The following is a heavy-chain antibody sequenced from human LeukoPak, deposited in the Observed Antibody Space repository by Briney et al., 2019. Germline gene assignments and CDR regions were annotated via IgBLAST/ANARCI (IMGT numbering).Heavy chain of an antibody. V-gene: IGHV1-2*06. CDR2: INPNSGGT. D-gene: IGHD2-15*01. Sequence: ASVKVSCKASGYTFTSYYMHWVRQAPGQGLEWMGRINPNSGGTDYAQKFKDRITKTRDTSISTAYMELSRLRSDDTAVYYCARACSGGSCYSDNWFDPWGQGTLVTVSS. J-gene: IGHJ5*02. CDR3: ARACSGGSCYSDNWFDP. CDR1: GYTFTSYY.